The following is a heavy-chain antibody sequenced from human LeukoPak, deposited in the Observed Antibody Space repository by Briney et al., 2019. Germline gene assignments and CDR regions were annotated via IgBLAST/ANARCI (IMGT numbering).Heavy chain of an antibody. Sequence: PSETLSLTCTVSGGSISSSSYYWGWIRQPPGKGLKWIGSIYYSGSTYYNPSLKSRVTISVDTSKSQFSLKLSSVTAADTAVYYCARVYSNYVSWFDPWGQGTLVTVSS. J-gene: IGHJ5*02. CDR3: ARVYSNYVSWFDP. CDR2: IYYSGST. D-gene: IGHD4-11*01. CDR1: GGSISSSSYY. V-gene: IGHV4-39*01.